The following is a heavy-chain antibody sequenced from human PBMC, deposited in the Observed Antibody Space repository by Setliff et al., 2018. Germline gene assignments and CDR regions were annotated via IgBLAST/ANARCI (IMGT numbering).Heavy chain of an antibody. J-gene: IGHJ6*03. CDR2: ISGSGGST. CDR3: AKGGSVGATSYYYYYMDV. Sequence: SGGSLRLSCAASGFTFSSYSMNWVRQAPGKGLEWVSAISGSGGSTYYADSVKGRFTISRDNSKNTLYLQMNSLRAEDTAVYYCAKGGSVGATSYYYYYMDVWGKGTTVTVSS. CDR1: GFTFSSYS. D-gene: IGHD1-26*01. V-gene: IGHV3-23*01.